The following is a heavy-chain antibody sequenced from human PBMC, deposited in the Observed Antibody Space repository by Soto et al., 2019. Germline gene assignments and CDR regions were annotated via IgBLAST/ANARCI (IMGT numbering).Heavy chain of an antibody. Sequence: QVQLVESGGGVVQPGTSLRLSCAASGFAVSSYSVHWVRQAPGKGLEWVAAMSLDGNSRYFADSVKGRFTISRDTSKNTCSLQTISLGTEGSAVYHWTRGRSVIATNDFEQWGQGTQVIVSS. J-gene: IGHJ4*02. V-gene: IGHV3-30-3*01. D-gene: IGHD2-21*01. CDR1: GFAVSSYS. CDR3: TRGRSVIATNDFEQ. CDR2: MSLDGNSR.